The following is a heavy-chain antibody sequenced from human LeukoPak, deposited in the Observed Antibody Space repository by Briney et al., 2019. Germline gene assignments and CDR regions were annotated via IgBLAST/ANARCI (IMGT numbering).Heavy chain of an antibody. CDR3: ARVSTNDRRNAFDI. CDR1: GFTFSTYV. D-gene: IGHD2-8*01. CDR2: ITGDGGYT. Sequence: PGGSLRLSCAASGFTFSTYVMQWVRQAPGKGLEYVSAITGDGGYTYYANSVKGRFTISRDNSKKTPYLQMGSLRADDMAVYYCARVSTNDRRNAFDIWGQGTMVTVSS. V-gene: IGHV3-64*01. J-gene: IGHJ3*02.